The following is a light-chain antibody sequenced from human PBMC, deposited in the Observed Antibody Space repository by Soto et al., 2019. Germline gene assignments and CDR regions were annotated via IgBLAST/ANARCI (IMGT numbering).Light chain of an antibody. CDR1: SSDVGGYNY. CDR3: SSYTYTTTLVV. J-gene: IGLJ2*01. CDR2: DVS. V-gene: IGLV2-14*01. Sequence: QSALTQPAYVSGSPGQSITISCTGTSSDVGGYNYVSWYQQHPGKAPKLLIYDVSDRPSGVSNRFSGSKSDNTASLTISGLQAEDEADYYCSSYTYTTTLVVFGGGTKLTVL.